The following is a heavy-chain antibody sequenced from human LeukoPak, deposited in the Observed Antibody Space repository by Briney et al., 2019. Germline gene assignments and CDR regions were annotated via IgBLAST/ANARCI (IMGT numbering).Heavy chain of an antibody. CDR3: ARGSIVVVPATKPALHYFDY. CDR2: IYYSGST. D-gene: IGHD2-2*01. J-gene: IGHJ4*02. CDR1: GGSISSYY. Sequence: SETLSPTCTVSGGSISSYYWSWIRQPPGKGLEWIGYIYYSGSTNYNPSLKSRVTISVDTSKNQFSLKLSSVTAADTAVYYCARGSIVVVPATKPALHYFDYWGQGTLVTVSS. V-gene: IGHV4-59*01.